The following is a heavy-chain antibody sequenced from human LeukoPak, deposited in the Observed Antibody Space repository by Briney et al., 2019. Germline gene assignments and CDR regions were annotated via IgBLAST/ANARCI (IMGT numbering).Heavy chain of an antibody. CDR3: AKDFYGGSSAFDY. J-gene: IGHJ4*02. CDR2: ISAGGGST. V-gene: IGHV3-23*01. CDR1: GFTFTSYA. D-gene: IGHD4-23*01. Sequence: GGSLRLSCADSGFTFTSYAMSWVRQAPGKGPEWVSAISAGGGSTYYADSVKGRFTISRDNSKNTLFLQMNSLRAEDTAVFYCAKDFYGGSSAFDYWGQGTLVTVSS.